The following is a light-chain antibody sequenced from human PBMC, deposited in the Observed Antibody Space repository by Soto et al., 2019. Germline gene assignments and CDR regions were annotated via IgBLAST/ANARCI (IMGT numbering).Light chain of an antibody. CDR1: SSDVGGYNY. Sequence: QSALTQPASVSGSPGQSITISCTGTSSDVGGYNYVSWYQQHPGKAPKLMIYEVSNRPSGVSNRFSGSKSGNTASLTISGRQDDDESDYYCSSYTSSSTRVFGGGTKLTVL. V-gene: IGLV2-14*01. CDR3: SSYTSSSTRV. CDR2: EVS. J-gene: IGLJ2*01.